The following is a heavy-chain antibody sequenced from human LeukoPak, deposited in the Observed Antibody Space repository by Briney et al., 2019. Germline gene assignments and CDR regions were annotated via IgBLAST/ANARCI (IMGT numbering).Heavy chain of an antibody. D-gene: IGHD3-3*01. J-gene: IGHJ4*02. Sequence: GGSLRLSCAASGFTFSSYGMHWVRQAPGKGLEWVAFIRYDGSNKYYADSVKGRFTIYRDNSKNTLYLKMNSLRAEDTAVYYCAKDQSAGVRFLEWLLYRSLDYWGQGTLVTVSS. CDR2: IRYDGSNK. V-gene: IGHV3-30*02. CDR3: AKDQSAGVRFLEWLLYRSLDY. CDR1: GFTFSSYG.